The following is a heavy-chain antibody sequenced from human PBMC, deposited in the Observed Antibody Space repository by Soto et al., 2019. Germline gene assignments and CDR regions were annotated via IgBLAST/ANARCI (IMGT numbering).Heavy chain of an antibody. CDR3: ASRYSSSWLSFDY. CDR1: GGSVSSGSYY. D-gene: IGHD6-13*01. CDR2: IYYSGST. J-gene: IGHJ4*02. Sequence: PSETLSLTCTVSGGSVSSGSYYWSWIRQPPGKGLEWIGYIYYSGSTNYNPSLKSRVTISVDTSKNQFSLKLSSVTAADTAVYYCASRYSSSWLSFDYWGQGTLVTVSS. V-gene: IGHV4-61*01.